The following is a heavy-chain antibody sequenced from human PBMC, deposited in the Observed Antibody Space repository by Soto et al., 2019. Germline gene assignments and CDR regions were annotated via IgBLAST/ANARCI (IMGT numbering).Heavy chain of an antibody. J-gene: IGHJ6*02. CDR3: ARGPELLTPQDSSSWYRNYYYYGMDV. V-gene: IGHV4-34*01. CDR2: INHSGST. Sequence: SETLSLTCAVYGGSFSGYYWSWIRQPPGKGLEWIGEINHSGSTNYNPSLKSRVTISVDTSKNQFSLKLSSVTAADTAVYYCARGPELLTPQDSSSWYRNYYYYGMDVWGQGTTVTVSS. D-gene: IGHD6-13*01. CDR1: GGSFSGYY.